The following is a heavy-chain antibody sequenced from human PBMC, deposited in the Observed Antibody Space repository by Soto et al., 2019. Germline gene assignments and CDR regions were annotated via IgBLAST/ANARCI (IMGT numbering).Heavy chain of an antibody. CDR1: ESTVSRDW. V-gene: IGHV3-7*01. CDR2: TNQDGSQK. D-gene: IGHD1-26*01. Sequence: ESHLVESGGGLVQTGGSLRLSCAISESTVSRDWMNWVRQAPGKGLEWVAHTNQDGSQKYYVDSVKGRFTISRDNATKTLYIEINTLRAVDTDMNNCTGGVGDAFWGQGTLVTVSS. J-gene: IGHJ4*02. CDR3: TGGVGDAF.